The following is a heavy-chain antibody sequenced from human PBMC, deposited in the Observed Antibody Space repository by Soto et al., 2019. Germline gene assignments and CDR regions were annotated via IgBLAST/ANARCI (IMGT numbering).Heavy chain of an antibody. Sequence: QVQLVQSGAEVKRPGSSVKVSCKASGDTFKFYSINWVRQAPGLGLEWLGRVNPILSLSNYAQRFQGRVTMTADKSTSTAYMILNSLKSKDTAIYYCATSYGSGYRAFDYWGQGALVTVSS. CDR1: GDTFKFYS. J-gene: IGHJ4*02. CDR2: VNPILSLS. V-gene: IGHV1-69*02. CDR3: ATSYGSGYRAFDY. D-gene: IGHD3-10*01.